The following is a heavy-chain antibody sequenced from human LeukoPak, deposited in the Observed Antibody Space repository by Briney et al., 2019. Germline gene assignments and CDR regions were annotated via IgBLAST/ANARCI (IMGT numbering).Heavy chain of an antibody. D-gene: IGHD3-9*01. V-gene: IGHV3-48*03. J-gene: IGHJ4*02. CDR3: ARAYYDILTGSNYFDY. CDR2: ISSSGSTI. CDR1: GLTFSSYE. Sequence: GGSLRLSCAASGLTFSSYEMNWVRQAPGKGLEWVSYISSSGSTIYYADSVKGRFTISRDNAKNSLYLQMNSLRAEDTAVYYCARAYYDILTGSNYFDYWGQGTLVTVSS.